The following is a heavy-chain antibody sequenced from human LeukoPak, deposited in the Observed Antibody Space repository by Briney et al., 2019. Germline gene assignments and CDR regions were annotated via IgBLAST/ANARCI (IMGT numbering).Heavy chain of an antibody. Sequence: PGGSLRLSYAASGFTFSSYSMNWVRQAPGKGLEWVSSISSSSSYIYYADSVKGRFTISRDNAKNSLYLQMNSLRAEDTAVYYCARDGGCYYGSHWGQGTLVTVSS. J-gene: IGHJ4*02. D-gene: IGHD3-10*01. CDR3: ARDGGCYYGSH. CDR1: GFTFSSYS. CDR2: ISSSSSYI. V-gene: IGHV3-21*01.